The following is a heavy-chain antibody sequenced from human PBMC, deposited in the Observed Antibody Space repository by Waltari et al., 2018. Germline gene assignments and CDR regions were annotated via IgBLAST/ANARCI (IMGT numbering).Heavy chain of an antibody. Sequence: QVQLVQSGAEVKKPGSSVKVSCQASGGTFSSYAISWVRQAPGQGLEWMGGIIPIGGTANYAQKFEGRVASTTDEGTSTAYMELSSLRSEETAVYYCASTHSRPDAFDIWGQGTMVTVSS. V-gene: IGHV1-69*05. CDR2: IIPIGGTA. J-gene: IGHJ3*02. CDR3: ASTHSRPDAFDI. D-gene: IGHD6-13*01. CDR1: GGTFSSYA.